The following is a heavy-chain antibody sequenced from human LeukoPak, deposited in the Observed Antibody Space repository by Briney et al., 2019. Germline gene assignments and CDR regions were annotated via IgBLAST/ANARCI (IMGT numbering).Heavy chain of an antibody. D-gene: IGHD3-22*01. Sequence: ASVKVSCKASGYTFTSYGISWVRQAPGQGLEWMGWISAYNGNTNYAQKLQGRVTMTTDTSTSTAYMELRSLRSDDTAVYYCARVRPLVYYDSSGSDYWGQGTLVTVSS. CDR1: GYTFTSYG. CDR3: ARVRPLVYYDSSGSDY. J-gene: IGHJ4*02. V-gene: IGHV1-18*01. CDR2: ISAYNGNT.